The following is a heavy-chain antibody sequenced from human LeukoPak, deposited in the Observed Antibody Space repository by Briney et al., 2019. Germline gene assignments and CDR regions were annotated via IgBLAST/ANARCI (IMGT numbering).Heavy chain of an antibody. V-gene: IGHV4-59*04. CDR2: IYYSGTT. D-gene: IGHD3-3*01. Sequence: SETLSLTCTVSGGSISSYYWSWIRQPPGKGLEWIGYIYYSGTTYYNPSLKSRVTISVDTSRNQFSLKLSSVTAADTAVYYCARHSDFWSGYYHYFDYWGQGTLVTVSS. CDR1: GGSISSYY. CDR3: ARHSDFWSGYYHYFDY. J-gene: IGHJ4*02.